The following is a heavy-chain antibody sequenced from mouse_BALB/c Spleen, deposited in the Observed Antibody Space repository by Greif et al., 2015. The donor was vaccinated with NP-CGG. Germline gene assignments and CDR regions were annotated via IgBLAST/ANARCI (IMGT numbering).Heavy chain of an antibody. Sequence: QVHVKQSGAELVKPGASVKLSCKASGYTFTSYYMYWVKQRPGQGLEWIGEINPSNGGTNFNEKFKSKATLTVDKSSSTAYMQLSSLTSEDSAVYYCTRTLYDYDEGYAMDYWGQGTSVTVAS. CDR2: INPSNGGT. CDR3: TRTLYDYDEGYAMDY. J-gene: IGHJ4*01. V-gene: IGHV1S81*02. CDR1: GYTFTSYY. D-gene: IGHD2-4*01.